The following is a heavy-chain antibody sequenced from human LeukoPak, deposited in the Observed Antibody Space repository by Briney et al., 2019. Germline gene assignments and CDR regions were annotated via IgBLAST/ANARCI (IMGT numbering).Heavy chain of an antibody. Sequence: SQTLSLTCTVSGGSISSDNYQWSWIRLPPGKGLEWIGYINYSGSTYYNPSLKSRVTISVDTSKNHFSLKLSSVTAADTAVYYCARYGSGSTWFDPWGQGTLVTVSS. D-gene: IGHD3-10*01. CDR1: GGSISSDNYQ. CDR2: INYSGST. J-gene: IGHJ5*02. CDR3: ARYGSGSTWFDP. V-gene: IGHV4-30-4*01.